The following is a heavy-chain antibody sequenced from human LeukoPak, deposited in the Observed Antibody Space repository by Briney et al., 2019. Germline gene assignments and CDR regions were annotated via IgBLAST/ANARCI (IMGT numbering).Heavy chain of an antibody. J-gene: IGHJ3*02. CDR3: ARRRDSSSWGNAFDI. Sequence: GESLKISCQGSGYSFTSYWIGWVRQMPGKGLEWMGIIYPGDSDTRYSPSFQGQVTISADKSISTAYLQWSSLKASDTAMYYCARRRDSSSWGNAFDIWGQGTMVTVSS. CDR2: IYPGDSDT. V-gene: IGHV5-51*01. D-gene: IGHD6-13*01. CDR1: GYSFTSYW.